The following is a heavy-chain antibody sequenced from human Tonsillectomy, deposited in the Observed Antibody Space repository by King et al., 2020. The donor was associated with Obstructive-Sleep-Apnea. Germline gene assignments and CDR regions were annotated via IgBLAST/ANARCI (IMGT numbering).Heavy chain of an antibody. CDR3: AKDPGFESILPSAMPPDY. CDR2: ISGSGGST. D-gene: IGHD2-2*01. J-gene: IGHJ4*02. CDR1: GFTFSNYA. V-gene: IGHV3-23*04. Sequence: VQLVESGGGLVQPGGSLRLSCAASGFTFSNYAMSWVRQAPGKGLEWVSAISGSGGSTYYADSVKGRFTISRDNSKNTLYLQMNSLRAEDPAVYYCAKDPGFESILPSAMPPDYWGQGTLVTVSS.